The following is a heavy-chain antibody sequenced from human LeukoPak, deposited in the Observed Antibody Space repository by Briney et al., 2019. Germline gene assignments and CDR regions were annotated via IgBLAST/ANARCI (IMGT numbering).Heavy chain of an antibody. CDR3: ARDGRVRGVIIEYYYYYYGMDV. V-gene: IGHV1-69*13. J-gene: IGHJ6*02. CDR1: GGTFSSYA. D-gene: IGHD3-10*01. CDR2: IIPIFGTA. Sequence: ASVKVSCKASGGTFSSYAISWVRQAPGQELDWMGGIIPIFGTANYAQKFQGRVTITADESTSTAYMELSSLRSEDTAVYYCARDGRVRGVIIEYYYYYYGMDVWGQGTTVTVSS.